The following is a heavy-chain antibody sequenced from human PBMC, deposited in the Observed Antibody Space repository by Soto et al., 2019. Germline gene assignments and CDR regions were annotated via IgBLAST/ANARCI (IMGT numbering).Heavy chain of an antibody. D-gene: IGHD3-3*01. V-gene: IGHV3-23*01. CDR1: GFPFTGYT. J-gene: IGHJ6*02. CDR2: ISGHGDAT. CDR3: AKDRAFLEWLLPPPYYGMDV. Sequence: GGYLRLSCAASGFPFTGYTMSWVRQAPGQGLEWVSAISGHGDATFYADCVKGRFTISRDNSKNTLYLQMNSLRAEDTAVYYCAKDRAFLEWLLPPPYYGMDVWGQGTTVTVSS.